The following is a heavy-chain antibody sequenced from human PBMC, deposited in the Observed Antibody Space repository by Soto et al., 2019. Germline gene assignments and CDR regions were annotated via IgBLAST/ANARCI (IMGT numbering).Heavy chain of an antibody. CDR2: IIPIFGTA. CDR1: GGTFSSYA. V-gene: IGHV1-69*01. CDR3: ARGIYYYYSSGPGAFDI. Sequence: QVQLVQSGAEVKKPGSSVKVSCKASGGTFSSYAISWVRQAPGQGLEWMGGIIPIFGTANYAQKFQGRVTITADESTSTAYMELSSLRSEDTAVYYCARGIYYYYSSGPGAFDIWGQGTMVTVSS. J-gene: IGHJ3*02. D-gene: IGHD3-22*01.